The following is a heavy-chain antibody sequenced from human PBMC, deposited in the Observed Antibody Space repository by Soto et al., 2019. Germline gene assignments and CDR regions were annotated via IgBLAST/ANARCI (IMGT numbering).Heavy chain of an antibody. D-gene: IGHD2-21*02. V-gene: IGHV1-3*01. CDR2: INAGNGNT. Sequence: GASVKVSCKASGYTFTSYYMHWVRQAPGQRLEWMGWINAGNGNTKYSQKFQGRVTITRDTSASTAYMELSSLRSEDTAVYYCARSIVVVTAADYWGQGTLVTVS. J-gene: IGHJ4*02. CDR3: ARSIVVVTAADY. CDR1: GYTFTSYY.